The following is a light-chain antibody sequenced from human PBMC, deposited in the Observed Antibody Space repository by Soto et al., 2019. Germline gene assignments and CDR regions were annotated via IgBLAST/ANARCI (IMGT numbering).Light chain of an antibody. V-gene: IGKV1-5*03. J-gene: IGKJ1*01. CDR2: KAS. CDR3: QHYNSYSEA. Sequence: DTRLTQSPSTLSGSLGDRVTITCGASQTISSWLAWYQQKKGKAPKLLIYKASTLKSGVPSRFSGSGYGTEFNLTISSLQPDDFATYYCQHYNSYSEAFGQGTKVDIK. CDR1: QTISSW.